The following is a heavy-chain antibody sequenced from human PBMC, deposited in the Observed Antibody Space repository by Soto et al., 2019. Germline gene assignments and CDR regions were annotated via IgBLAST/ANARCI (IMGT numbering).Heavy chain of an antibody. J-gene: IGHJ4*02. CDR3: TRGNYYDSSGYGPGFDY. CDR1: GFTFSGSA. Sequence: EVQLVESGGGLVQPGGSLKLSCAASGFTFSGSAMHWVRQASGKGLEWVGRIRSKANSYATADAASVKGRFTISRDDSKNTAYLQMNSLKTEDTAVYYCTRGNYYDSSGYGPGFDYWGQGTLVTVSS. V-gene: IGHV3-73*02. CDR2: IRSKANSYAT. D-gene: IGHD3-22*01.